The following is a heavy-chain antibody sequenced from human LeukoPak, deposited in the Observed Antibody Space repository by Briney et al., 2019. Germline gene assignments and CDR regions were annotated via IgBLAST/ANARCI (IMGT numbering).Heavy chain of an antibody. CDR1: GYTFTSYD. Sequence: ASVKVSCKASGYTFTSYDINWVRQATGQGLEWMGWMNPNRGNTGYAQKFQGRVTITRNTSISTAYMELSSLRSEDTAVDYCARGAAGWNYHYYHYMDVWGKGTTVTVSS. CDR3: ARGAAGWNYHYYHYMDV. D-gene: IGHD1-7*01. V-gene: IGHV1-8*03. J-gene: IGHJ6*03. CDR2: MNPNRGNT.